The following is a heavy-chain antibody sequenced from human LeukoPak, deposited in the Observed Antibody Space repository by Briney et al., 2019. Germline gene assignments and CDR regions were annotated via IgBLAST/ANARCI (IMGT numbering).Heavy chain of an antibody. CDR1: GYTFTSYY. V-gene: IGHV1-46*01. CDR2: INPSGGST. J-gene: IGHJ1*01. Sequence: GASVKGSCTASGYTFTSYYMHWVRQAPAQELEWMGIINPSGGSTSYAQKFQGRVTMTRDTSTSTVYMGLSSLRSEDTAVYYCAIPAPTVTGAEYFQHWGQGTLVTVSS. D-gene: IGHD4-17*01. CDR3: AIPAPTVTGAEYFQH.